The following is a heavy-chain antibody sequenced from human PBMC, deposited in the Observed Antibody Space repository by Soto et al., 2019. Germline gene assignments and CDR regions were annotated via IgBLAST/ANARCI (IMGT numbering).Heavy chain of an antibody. Sequence: ASVKVSCKASGYTFTSYAMHWVRQAPGQRLEWMGWINAGNGNAKYSQKFQGRVTITRDTSASTAYMELSSLRSEDTAVYYCARDKWGCSSTSCYLAYYYYGMDVWGQGTMVTVSS. CDR1: GYTFTSYA. V-gene: IGHV1-3*01. J-gene: IGHJ6*02. CDR2: INAGNGNA. CDR3: ARDKWGCSSTSCYLAYYYYGMDV. D-gene: IGHD2-2*01.